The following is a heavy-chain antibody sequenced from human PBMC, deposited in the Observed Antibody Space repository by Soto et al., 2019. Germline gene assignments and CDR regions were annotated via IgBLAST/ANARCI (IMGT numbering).Heavy chain of an antibody. J-gene: IGHJ2*01. D-gene: IGHD6-6*01. CDR2: ISGTADAT. Sequence: GGSLRVSCTGSGFSFSTFSMTWVRQDPGKGLEWVSSISGTADATYYADAVKGRFTISRDDSKDTVYLQMNSLRAEDTAVYYCVKVGSSRPNWYFDLWGRGTLVTVSS. CDR3: VKVGSSRPNWYFDL. CDR1: GFSFSTFS. V-gene: IGHV3-23*01.